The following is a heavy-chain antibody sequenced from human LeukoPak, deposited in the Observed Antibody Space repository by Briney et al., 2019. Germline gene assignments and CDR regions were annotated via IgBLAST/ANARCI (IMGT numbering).Heavy chain of an antibody. CDR3: ARPLKSNLGYYYGMDV. CDR1: GYTFTSYY. D-gene: IGHD4-4*01. CDR2: INPSGGST. Sequence: ASVKVSCKASGYTFTSYYMHWVRQAPGQGLEWMGIINPSGGSTSYAQKFQGRVTMTRDTSTSTVYMELSSLRSEDTAVYYCARPLKSNLGYYYGMDVWGQGTTVTVSS. V-gene: IGHV1-46*01. J-gene: IGHJ6*02.